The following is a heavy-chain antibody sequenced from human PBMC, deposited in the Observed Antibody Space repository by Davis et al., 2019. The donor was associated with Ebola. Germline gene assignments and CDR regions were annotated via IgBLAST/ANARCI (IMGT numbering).Heavy chain of an antibody. D-gene: IGHD6-19*01. V-gene: IGHV3-21*01. Sequence: PGGSLRLSCAASGFTFSSYSMNWVRQAPGKGLEWVSSISSSSSYIYYADSVKGRFTISRDNAKNSLYLQMNSLRAEDTAVYYCARDPFREEQWLVGWFDPWGQGTLVTVSS. J-gene: IGHJ5*02. CDR3: ARDPFREEQWLVGWFDP. CDR2: ISSSSSYI. CDR1: GFTFSSYS.